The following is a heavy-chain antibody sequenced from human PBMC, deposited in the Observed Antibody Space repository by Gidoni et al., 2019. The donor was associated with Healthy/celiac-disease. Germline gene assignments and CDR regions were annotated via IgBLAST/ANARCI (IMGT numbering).Heavy chain of an antibody. V-gene: IGHV3-33*01. Sequence: QVQLVESGGGVVQPGRSLRLSCAASGFTFSSYGMHWVRQAPGKGLEWVAVIWYDGSNKYYADSVKGRFTISRDNSKNTLYLQMNSLRAEDTAVYYCARDLVVPAAHMDVWGQGTTVTVSS. D-gene: IGHD2-2*01. CDR2: IWYDGSNK. J-gene: IGHJ6*02. CDR1: GFTFSSYG. CDR3: ARDLVVPAAHMDV.